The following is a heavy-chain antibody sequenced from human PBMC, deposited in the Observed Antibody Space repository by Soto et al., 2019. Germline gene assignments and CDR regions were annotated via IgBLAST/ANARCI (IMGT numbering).Heavy chain of an antibody. D-gene: IGHD3-16*01. V-gene: IGHV3-66*01. J-gene: IGHJ4*02. CDR2: IYSGGST. Sequence: GGSLRLSCAASGFTVINNYMSWVRQAPGKGLEWVSLIYSGGSTYYADSVKGRFTISRDSSKNTLYLQMNSLRAEDTAMYYCAAYSHKGYWGQGTLVTVXS. CDR1: GFTVINNY. CDR3: AAYSHKGY.